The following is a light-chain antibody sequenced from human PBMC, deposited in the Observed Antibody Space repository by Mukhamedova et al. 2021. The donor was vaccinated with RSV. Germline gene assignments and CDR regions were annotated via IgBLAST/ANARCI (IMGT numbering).Light chain of an antibody. J-gene: IGKJ5*01. CDR2: AAS. Sequence: WYQRRVHGKAPKRLIYAASSLLSGVPSRFSGSGSGTEFTLTISSLQPEGFATYYCLQHSSNPFTFGQGTRLEIK. CDR3: LQHSSNPFT. V-gene: IGKV1-17*01.